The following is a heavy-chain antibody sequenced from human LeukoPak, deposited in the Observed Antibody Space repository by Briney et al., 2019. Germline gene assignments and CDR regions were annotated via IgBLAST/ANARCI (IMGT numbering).Heavy chain of an antibody. CDR2: IYSGGST. D-gene: IGHD4-17*01. V-gene: IGHV3-66*01. J-gene: IGHJ4*02. CDR3: ARGPSDYGLISDHPIDY. CDR1: GFTVSSNY. Sequence: GGSLRLSCAASGFTVSSNYMSWVRQAPGKGLEWVSVIYSGGSTYYADSVKGRFTISRDNSKNTLYLQMNSLRAEDTAVYYCARGPSDYGLISDHPIDYWGQGTLVTVSS.